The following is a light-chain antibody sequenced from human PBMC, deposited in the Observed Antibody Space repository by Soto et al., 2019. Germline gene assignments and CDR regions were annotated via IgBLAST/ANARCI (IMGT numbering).Light chain of an antibody. Sequence: EIVMTQSPATLSVSPGERATLSCMSSQSLNSNLAWYQQKPGQAPRLLIYGASTRATGIPARFSRSESGTEFTLTINSLLSEDFAVYYCQQYNNWPGTFGGGTKVEIK. CDR3: QQYNNWPGT. CDR1: QSLNSN. J-gene: IGKJ4*01. V-gene: IGKV3-15*01. CDR2: GAS.